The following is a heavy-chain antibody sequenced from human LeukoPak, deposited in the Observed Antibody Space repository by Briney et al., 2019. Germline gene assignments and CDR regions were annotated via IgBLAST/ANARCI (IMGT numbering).Heavy chain of an antibody. Sequence: GGSLRLSCAASGFTFSTYWMHWVRQAPGKGLVWVSRIKSDGSTNYADSVKGRFTISRDNAKNTVSLQMNSLRPEDTGVYYCARAPSEIGGYYPEYFRHWGQGTLVTGSA. V-gene: IGHV3-74*01. CDR3: ARAPSEIGGYYPEYFRH. J-gene: IGHJ1*01. D-gene: IGHD3-22*01. CDR2: IKSDGST. CDR1: GFTFSTYW.